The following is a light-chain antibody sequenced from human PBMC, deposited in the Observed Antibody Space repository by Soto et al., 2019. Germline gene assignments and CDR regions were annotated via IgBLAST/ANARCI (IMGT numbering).Light chain of an antibody. CDR2: ATS. CDR1: QSISSNF. Sequence: EIVLTQSPGTLSLSPGQRATLSCRASQSISSNFLAWYQQKPGQAPRLLIYATSSRATGIPGRFSGSGSGTDFTLSISRLEPEDCAVYYCQQDSSSWTFGQGTKVEIK. CDR3: QQDSSSWT. V-gene: IGKV3-20*01. J-gene: IGKJ1*01.